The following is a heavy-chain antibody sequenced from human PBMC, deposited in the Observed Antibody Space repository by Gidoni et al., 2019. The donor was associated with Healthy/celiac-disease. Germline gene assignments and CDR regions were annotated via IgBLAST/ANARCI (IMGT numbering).Heavy chain of an antibody. V-gene: IGHV4-31*03. CDR2: IYYSGST. CDR3: ARGSASYGLRY. D-gene: IGHD5-18*01. CDR1: GGSISSGGYY. J-gene: IGHJ4*02. Sequence: QVQLQESGPGLVKPSQTLSLTRTVSGGSISSGGYYWSWIRQHPAKGLEWIGYIYYSGSTYYNPSLKSRVTISVDTSKNQFSLKLSSVTAADTAVYYCARGSASYGLRYWGQGTLVTVSS.